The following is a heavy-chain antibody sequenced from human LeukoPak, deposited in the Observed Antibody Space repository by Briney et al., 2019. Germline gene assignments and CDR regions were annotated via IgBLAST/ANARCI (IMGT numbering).Heavy chain of an antibody. CDR1: GFTFSSYE. J-gene: IGHJ5*01. CDR3: ARVATGNRWFDS. Sequence: GGPLRLSCAASGFTFSSYEMNWVRQAPGKGLEWVSYISSSGNTIYYADSVKGRFTISRDTSKNMLYVQMNSLRVDDTAVYYCARVATGNRWFDSWGQGTLVTVSS. D-gene: IGHD1-1*01. CDR2: ISSSGNTI. V-gene: IGHV3-48*03.